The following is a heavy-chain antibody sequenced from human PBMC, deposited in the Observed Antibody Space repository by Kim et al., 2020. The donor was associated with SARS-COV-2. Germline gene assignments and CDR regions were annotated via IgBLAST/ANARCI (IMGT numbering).Heavy chain of an antibody. V-gene: IGHV4-59*02. CDR2: IYYSGNT. D-gene: IGHD3-22*01. J-gene: IGHJ4*02. CDR3: ARDDNNYDSSFDSV. Sequence: SETLSLTCTVSGASVNSYYSSWYRQFPGKGLEWIGYIYYSGNTKYNPSLKSRVTISLDRSKNQFSLNIRSVTAADTAIYYCARDDNNYDSSFDSVWGQGTLVTV. CDR1: GASVNSYY.